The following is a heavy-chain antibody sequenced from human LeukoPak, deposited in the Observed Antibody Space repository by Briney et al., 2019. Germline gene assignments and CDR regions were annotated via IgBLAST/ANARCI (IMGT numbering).Heavy chain of an antibody. V-gene: IGHV3-21*01. CDR1: GFTFSSYS. CDR3: ASSVEMATIRN. CDR2: ISSSSSDI. D-gene: IGHD5-24*01. J-gene: IGHJ4*02. Sequence: GGSLRLSCAASGFTFSSYSMNWVRQAPGKGLEWVSSISSSSSDIYYADSVKGRFTISRDNAKNSLYLQMNSLRAEDTAVYYCASSVEMATIRNWGQGTLVTVSS.